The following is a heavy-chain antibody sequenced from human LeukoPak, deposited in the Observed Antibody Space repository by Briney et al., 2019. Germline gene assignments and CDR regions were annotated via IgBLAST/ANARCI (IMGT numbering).Heavy chain of an antibody. J-gene: IGHJ4*02. V-gene: IGHV1-46*01. CDR3: ARNVLPNYFDY. CDR2: INPSGGST. Sequence: VKVSCXAXXXTFTSXYXHWVRQAPGQGLEWMGIINPSGGSTSYAQKFQGRVTMTRDTSTSTVYMELSSLRSEDTAVYYCARNVLPNYFDYWGQGTLVTVSS. CDR1: XXTFTSXY. D-gene: IGHD3-10*01.